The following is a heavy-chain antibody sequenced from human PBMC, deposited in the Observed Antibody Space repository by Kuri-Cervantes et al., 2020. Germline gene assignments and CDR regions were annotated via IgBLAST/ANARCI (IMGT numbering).Heavy chain of an antibody. CDR2: ISSSSSTI. CDR3: ARGGYSNLDY. V-gene: IGHV3-48*02. J-gene: IGHJ4*02. D-gene: IGHD4-11*01. CDR1: GFTFSSYS. Sequence: GGSLRLSCAASGFTFSSYSMNWVRQAPGKGLEWVSYISSSSSTIYYADSVKGRFTISRDNAKNPLYLQMNSLRDEDTAVYYCARGGYSNLDYWGQGTLVTVSS.